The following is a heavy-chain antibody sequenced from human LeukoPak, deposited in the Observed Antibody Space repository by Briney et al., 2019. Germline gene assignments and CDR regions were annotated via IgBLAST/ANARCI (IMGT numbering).Heavy chain of an antibody. D-gene: IGHD6-19*01. CDR2: ISGSGGST. V-gene: IGHV3-23*01. CDR3: AKDSSIAVVRWYFDY. CDR1: GFTFSSYA. Sequence: QPGGSLRLSCAASGFTFSSYAMSWVRQAPGKGLEWVSAISGSGGSTYYADSVEGRFTISRDNSKNTLCLQMNSLRAEDTAVYYCAKDSSIAVVRWYFDYWGQGTLVTVSS. J-gene: IGHJ4*02.